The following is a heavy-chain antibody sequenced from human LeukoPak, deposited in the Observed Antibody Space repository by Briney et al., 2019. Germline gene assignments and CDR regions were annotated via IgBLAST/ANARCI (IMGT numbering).Heavy chain of an antibody. J-gene: IGHJ3*02. Sequence: PGRSLRLSCAASGFTFDDYAMHWVRQAPGKGLEWVSGISWNSGSIGYADSVKGRFTISRDNAKNSLYLQMNSLRAEDMALYYCAKGVGILVAAAGHDAFDIWGQGTMVTVSS. V-gene: IGHV3-9*03. D-gene: IGHD6-13*01. CDR3: AKGVGILVAAAGHDAFDI. CDR2: ISWNSGSI. CDR1: GFTFDDYA.